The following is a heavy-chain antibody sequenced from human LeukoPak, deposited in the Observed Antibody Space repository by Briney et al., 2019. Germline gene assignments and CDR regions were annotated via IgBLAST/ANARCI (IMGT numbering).Heavy chain of an antibody. V-gene: IGHV1-2*02. CDR3: TRDGQWGTDY. CDR2: INPNSGDT. Sequence: ASVKVSCKASGYTFTGYYIHWVRQAPGQGLEWMGWINPNSGDTNYAQRFQGRVTMTRDTSIRTAYMEMTRLTSDDMAMYYCTRDGQWGTDYWGRGTLVTVSS. CDR1: GYTFTGYY. J-gene: IGHJ4*02. D-gene: IGHD6-19*01.